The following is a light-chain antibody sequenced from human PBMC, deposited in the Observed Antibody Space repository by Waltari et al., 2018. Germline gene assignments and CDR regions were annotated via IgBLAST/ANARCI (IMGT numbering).Light chain of an antibody. CDR2: AAS. CDR3: QQYYSTPRT. J-gene: IGKJ1*01. V-gene: IGKV1-NL1*01. CDR1: QGISNS. Sequence: DIQMTQSPSSLSASVGKRVNITCRASQGISNSLAWYQQKPGKAPKLLLYAASRLESGVPSRFSGSGSGTDYTLTISSLQPEDFATYYCQQYYSTPRTFGQGTKVEIK.